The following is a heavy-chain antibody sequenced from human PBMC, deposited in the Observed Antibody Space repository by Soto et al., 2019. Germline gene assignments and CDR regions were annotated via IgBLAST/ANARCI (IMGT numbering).Heavy chain of an antibody. CDR2: ISSSSSYI. D-gene: IGHD3-22*01. Sequence: EVQLVESGGGLVKPGGSLRLSCAASGFTFSSYSMNWVRQAPGKGLEWVSSISSSSSYIYYADSVKGRFTISRDNAKNSLYLQMNSLRAEDTAVYYCARDRHPSRLSLVVVPRYYFDYWGQGTLVTVSS. CDR1: GFTFSSYS. V-gene: IGHV3-21*01. J-gene: IGHJ4*02. CDR3: ARDRHPSRLSLVVVPRYYFDY.